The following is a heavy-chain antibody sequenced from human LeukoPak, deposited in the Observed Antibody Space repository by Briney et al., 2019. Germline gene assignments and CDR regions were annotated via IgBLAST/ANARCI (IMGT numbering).Heavy chain of an antibody. D-gene: IGHD5-18*01. V-gene: IGHV3-53*01. CDR3: ARTGQRGYSYGYFDY. Sequence: GGSLRLSCAASGFTVSSNYMSWVRQAPGKGLEWVSVIYSGGSTYYADSVKGRFTISRDNSKNTLYLQMNSLRAEDTAVYYCARTGQRGYSYGYFDYWGQGTLVTVSS. J-gene: IGHJ4*02. CDR2: IYSGGST. CDR1: GFTVSSNY.